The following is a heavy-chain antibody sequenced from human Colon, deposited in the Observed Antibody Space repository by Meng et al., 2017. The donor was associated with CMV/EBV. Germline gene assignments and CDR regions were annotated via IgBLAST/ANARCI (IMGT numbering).Heavy chain of an antibody. CDR1: GDSINDYY. Sequence: SETLSLTCTVSGDSINDYYWSWIRQSPGKGLEWIGYIYYSGSTHYNPSLEGRVDISIDTSRKHFFLKMTSVTAADTATYYCARDNGDYYYGMDVWGQGTTVTVSS. D-gene: IGHD3-16*02. CDR3: ARDNGDYYYGMDV. V-gene: IGHV4-59*01. J-gene: IGHJ6*02. CDR2: IYYSGST.